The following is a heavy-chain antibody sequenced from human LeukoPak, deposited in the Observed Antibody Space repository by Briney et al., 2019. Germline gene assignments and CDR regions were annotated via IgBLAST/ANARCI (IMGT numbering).Heavy chain of an antibody. V-gene: IGHV4-61*01. J-gene: IGHJ3*02. Sequence: PSETLSLTCAVSGGSISSSNWWSWIRQPPGKGLEWIGYIYYSGSTNYNPSLKSRVTISVDTSKNQFSLKLSSVTAADTAVYYCARGKNWNHAFDIWAKGQWSPSLQ. CDR2: IYYSGST. D-gene: IGHD1-1*01. CDR1: GGSISSSNW. CDR3: ARGKNWNHAFDI.